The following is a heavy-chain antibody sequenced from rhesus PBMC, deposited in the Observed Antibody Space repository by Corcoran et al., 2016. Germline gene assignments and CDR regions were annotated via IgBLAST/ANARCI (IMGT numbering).Heavy chain of an antibody. J-gene: IGHJ5-1*01. Sequence: QLQLQESGPGLVKPSETLSVTCAVSGGSISSNYWSWIRQPPGKGLEWLGRIYGSVRSTKHHPALRRRVTLSVDTSKNQLSLKLSSVTAADTAVYYCARPGVADVWGPGVLVTVSS. CDR3: ARPGVADV. CDR2: IYGSVRST. V-gene: IGHV4-169*01. D-gene: IGHD2-39*01. CDR1: GGSISSNY.